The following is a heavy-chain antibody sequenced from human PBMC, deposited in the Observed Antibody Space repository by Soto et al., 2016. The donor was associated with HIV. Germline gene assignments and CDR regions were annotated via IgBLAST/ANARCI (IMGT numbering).Heavy chain of an antibody. V-gene: IGHV1-18*01. J-gene: IGHJ4*02. D-gene: IGHD5-18*01. CDR3: ARDRGYTYGAWYFDH. CDR1: GYTFTSYA. CDR2: ISGYNGNT. Sequence: QVQLVQSGAEVKKPGASVKVSCKASGYTFTSYAISWVRQAPGQGLEWMGWISGYNGNTNYPQKLQGRVTMTTDTSTSTVYMELRSLRSDDTAVYYCARDRGYTYGAWYFDHWGQGTLVTVSS.